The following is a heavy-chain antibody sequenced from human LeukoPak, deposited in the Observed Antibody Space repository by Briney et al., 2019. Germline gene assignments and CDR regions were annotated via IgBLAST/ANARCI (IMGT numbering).Heavy chain of an antibody. V-gene: IGHV1-24*01. D-gene: IGHD1-1*01. CDR3: ATRNPGKPPGDYDY. CDR1: GYTLTELS. Sequence: ASVKVSCKVSGYTLTELSMHWVRQAPGKGLEWTGGFDPEDGETIYAQKFQGRVTMTEDTSTDTAYMELSSLRSEDTAVYYCATRNPGKPPGDYDYWGQGTLVTVSS. J-gene: IGHJ4*02. CDR2: FDPEDGET.